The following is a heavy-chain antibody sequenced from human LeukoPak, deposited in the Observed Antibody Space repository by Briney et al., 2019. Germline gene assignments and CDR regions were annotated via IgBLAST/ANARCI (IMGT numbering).Heavy chain of an antibody. Sequence: SETLSLTCAVYGGSFSGYSWNWIRQPPVKGLEWIGEINHSGSTNYNPSLKSRVTISVDTSKNQFSLKLSSVTAADTAVYYCARLGGWYACDYWGQGTLVTVSS. CDR3: ARLGGWYACDY. J-gene: IGHJ4*02. V-gene: IGHV4-34*01. CDR2: INHSGST. CDR1: GGSFSGYS. D-gene: IGHD6-19*01.